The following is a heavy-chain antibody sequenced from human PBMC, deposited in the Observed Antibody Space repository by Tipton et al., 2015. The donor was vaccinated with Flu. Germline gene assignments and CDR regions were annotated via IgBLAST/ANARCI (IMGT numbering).Heavy chain of an antibody. V-gene: IGHV4-4*07. J-gene: IGHJ5*02. D-gene: IGHD2-15*01. Sequence: TLSLTCTVSGGSFSDSYWSWIRQPAGKGLEWIGRVYPSGSANYNPSLKSRVTISVDMSKNQFSLKLNSVTAADTAVYYCARACGSGGNRWFDPWGQGALVTVSS. CDR1: GGSFSDSY. CDR2: VYPSGSA. CDR3: ARACGSGGNRWFDP.